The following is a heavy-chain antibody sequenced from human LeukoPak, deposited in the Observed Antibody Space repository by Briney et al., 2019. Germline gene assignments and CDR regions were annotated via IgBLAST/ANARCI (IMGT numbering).Heavy chain of an antibody. CDR1: GGSLSSSSYY. CDR3: ARVSLSDAFDI. D-gene: IGHD2/OR15-2a*01. Sequence: PSETLSLTCTVSGGSLSSSSYYWGWIRQPPGKGREWIGSIYYIGSTYYNPSLKGQVTISVDTSKNQFSLKLSSVTAADTAVYYCARVSLSDAFDIWGQGTMVTVSS. V-gene: IGHV4-39*07. J-gene: IGHJ3*02. CDR2: IYYIGST.